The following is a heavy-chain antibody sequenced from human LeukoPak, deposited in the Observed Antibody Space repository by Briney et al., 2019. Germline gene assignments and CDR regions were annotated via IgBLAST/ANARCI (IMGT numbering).Heavy chain of an antibody. V-gene: IGHV4-34*01. J-gene: IGHJ3*01. CDR2: INHSGST. D-gene: IGHD3-22*01. Sequence: SETLSLTCAVYGGSFSGYYWSWIRQPPGKGLEWIGEINHSGSTNYNPSLKSRVTISVDTSKNQFSLKLSSVTAADTAVYYCARERKYYYDSSGCHVIAFDLWGQGTMVTVSS. CDR3: ARERKYYYDSSGCHVIAFDL. CDR1: GGSFSGYY.